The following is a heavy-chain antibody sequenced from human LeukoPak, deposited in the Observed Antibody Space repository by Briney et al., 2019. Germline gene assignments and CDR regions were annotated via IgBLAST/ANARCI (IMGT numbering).Heavy chain of an antibody. D-gene: IGHD4-17*01. V-gene: IGHV3-73*01. CDR1: GFTFSGST. CDR3: TGQPNYGDYPN. CDR2: IRNKANSYAT. J-gene: IGHJ4*02. Sequence: GVSLRLSCAASGFTFSGSTMHWVRQASGKGLEWVGRIRNKANSYATAYVESVKGRFTISRDDSKNTVYLQMNSLKTEDTAVYYCTGQPNYGDYPNWGQGTLVTVSS.